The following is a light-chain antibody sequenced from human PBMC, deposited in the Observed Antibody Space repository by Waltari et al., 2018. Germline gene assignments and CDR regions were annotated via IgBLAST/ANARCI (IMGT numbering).Light chain of an antibody. J-gene: IGLJ3*02. CDR3: TSFRSGASWV. CDR2: DVN. Sequence: QSALTQPAPVSGSPGQSIIISSAGTNNDVGAYNYVSWFQHHPGKAPKLIIHDVNKRPSGVSSRFSASKSDNTASLTISGLQAEDEANYYCTSFRSGASWVFGGGTTLTVL. V-gene: IGLV2-14*03. CDR1: NNDVGAYNY.